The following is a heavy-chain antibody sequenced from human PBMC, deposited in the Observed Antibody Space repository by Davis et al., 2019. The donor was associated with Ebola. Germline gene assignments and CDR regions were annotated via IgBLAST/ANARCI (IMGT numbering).Heavy chain of an antibody. J-gene: IGHJ4*02. CDR3: ARVYYDILTGYYYFDY. CDR1: GFTFSSYG. CDR2: IYNGGST. V-gene: IGHV3-66*01. D-gene: IGHD3-9*01. Sequence: GESLKTSCAASGFTFSSYGMHWVRQAPGKGLEWVSVIYNGGSTYYADSVKGRFTISRDNSKNTLYLQMNSLRAEDTAVYYCARVYYDILTGYYYFDYWGQGTLVTVSS.